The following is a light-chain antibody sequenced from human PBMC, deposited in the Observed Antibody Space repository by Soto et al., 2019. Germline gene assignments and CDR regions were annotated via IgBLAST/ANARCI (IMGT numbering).Light chain of an antibody. CDR2: EDD. CDR1: SGSVASNY. CDR3: QCFDNNNFPGV. J-gene: IGLJ3*02. V-gene: IGLV6-57*03. Sequence: NFMLTQPHSVSESPGKTVTISCTRSSGSVASNYVQWYQRRPGSAHSLLIYEDDQRSPGVPDRFSGSIDSSSNSAALTVPGMKPEGEADYYCQCFDNNNFPGVFGGGTQLPVL.